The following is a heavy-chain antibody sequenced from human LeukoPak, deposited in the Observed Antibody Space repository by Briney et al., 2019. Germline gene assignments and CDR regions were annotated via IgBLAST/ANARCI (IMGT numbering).Heavy chain of an antibody. CDR3: ARDHSSTSSGVRIISQYFYSSSYKYYYYYGMDV. CDR2: TYHRSKWYN. V-gene: IGHV6-1*01. Sequence: SQNLSLTCAISGDSVSSNSAAWNWIRQSPSRGLEWLGRTYHRSKWYNDYAVSVKSRITINPDTSKNQFSLQLNSVTPEDTAVYYCARDHSSTSSGVRIISQYFYSSSYKYYYYYGMDVWGQGTTVTVSS. D-gene: IGHD6-13*01. CDR1: GDSVSSNSAA. J-gene: IGHJ6*02.